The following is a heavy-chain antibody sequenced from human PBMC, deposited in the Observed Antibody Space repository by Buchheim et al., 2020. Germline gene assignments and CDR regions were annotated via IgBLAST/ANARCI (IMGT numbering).Heavy chain of an antibody. Sequence: DVQLVESGGALVQPGGSLRLSCAASGFTFSNYAFGWVRQAPGGGLEWISSITTGGKTFYADSVKGHFTVSRDNSKNTVFLQMHSLTVADTAVYFCARGPDVRSNFWHFPLWGRGTL. J-gene: IGHJ2*01. V-gene: IGHV3-23*04. CDR3: ARGPDVRSNFWHFPL. CDR2: ITTGGKT. CDR1: GFTFSNYA. D-gene: IGHD1-1*01.